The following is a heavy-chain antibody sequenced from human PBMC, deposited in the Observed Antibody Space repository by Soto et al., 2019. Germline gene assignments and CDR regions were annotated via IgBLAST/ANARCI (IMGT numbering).Heavy chain of an antibody. V-gene: IGHV4-39*01. CDR3: AISHSYYYDSSGYYYPGYFDY. D-gene: IGHD3-22*01. J-gene: IGHJ4*02. Sequence: SETLSLTCTVSGGSVSSSSYSWGWIRQSPGKGLEWIGTIYSSENTYNNTSLLSRVTISVDTSKNEFSLRLSSVTAADTAVYYCAISHSYYYDSSGYYYPGYFDYWGQGTLVTVSS. CDR1: GGSVSSSSYS. CDR2: IYSSENT.